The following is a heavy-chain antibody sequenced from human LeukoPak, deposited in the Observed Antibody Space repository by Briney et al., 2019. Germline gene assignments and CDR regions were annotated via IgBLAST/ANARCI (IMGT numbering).Heavy chain of an antibody. CDR2: FSESGSLI. Sequence: HPGGSLRLSCAASGFTFSNYEMNWVRQAPGKGREWVAYFSESGSLIYYPDSVMGRFTISRDNSKNSLFLQMSSLSAEDTAIYYCARDSGSGTTGNEFDYWGQGTLVSVSS. CDR3: ARDSGSGTTGNEFDY. V-gene: IGHV3-48*03. CDR1: GFTFSNYE. D-gene: IGHD1-1*01. J-gene: IGHJ4*02.